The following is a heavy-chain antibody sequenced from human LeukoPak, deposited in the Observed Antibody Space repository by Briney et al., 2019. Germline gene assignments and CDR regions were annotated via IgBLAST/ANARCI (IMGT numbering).Heavy chain of an antibody. J-gene: IGHJ4*02. Sequence: SETLSLTCTVSGGSISSGGYYWSWIRQHPGKGLEWIGYIYYSGSTYYSPSLKSRVTISVDTSKNQFSLKLSSVTAADTAVCYCASVYYDPPHYFDYWGQGTLVTVPS. CDR1: GGSISSGGYY. V-gene: IGHV4-31*03. D-gene: IGHD3-3*01. CDR3: ASVYYDPPHYFDY. CDR2: IYYSGST.